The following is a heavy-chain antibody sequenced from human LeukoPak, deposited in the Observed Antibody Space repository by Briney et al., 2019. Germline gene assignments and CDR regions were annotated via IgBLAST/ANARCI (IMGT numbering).Heavy chain of an antibody. CDR2: IYPGDSDT. CDR3: ARMTTVTTAPFDY. CDR1: GYSFTSYW. V-gene: IGHV5-51*01. J-gene: IGHJ4*02. Sequence: GESLKISCKGSGYSFTSYWIGWVRQMPGKGLEWMGIIYPGDSDTRYSPSFQGQVTISADKSISTAYLQWSSLKASDTAVYYCARMTTVTTAPFDYWGQGTLVAVSS. D-gene: IGHD4-17*01.